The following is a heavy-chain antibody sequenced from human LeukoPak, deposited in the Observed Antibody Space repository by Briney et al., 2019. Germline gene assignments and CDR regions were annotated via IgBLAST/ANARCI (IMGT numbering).Heavy chain of an antibody. V-gene: IGHV1-2*02. Sequence: ASVKVSCKASGYTFTSYYMHWVRQAPGQGLEWMGWINPNSGGTNYAQKFQGRVTMTRDTSISTAYMELSRLRSDDTAVYYCATDAGCSGGSCYGSASYYFDYWGQGTLVTVSS. D-gene: IGHD2-15*01. J-gene: IGHJ4*02. CDR1: GYTFTSYY. CDR3: ATDAGCSGGSCYGSASYYFDY. CDR2: INPNSGGT.